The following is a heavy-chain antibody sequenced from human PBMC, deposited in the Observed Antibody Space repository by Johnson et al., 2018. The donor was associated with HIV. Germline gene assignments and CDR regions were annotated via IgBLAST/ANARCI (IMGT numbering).Heavy chain of an antibody. J-gene: IGHJ3*02. CDR3: ASSATTVVMEGFAFDI. D-gene: IGHD4-23*01. CDR2: ISYDGSNK. Sequence: QVQLVESGGGVVQPGGSLRLSCAASGFTFSSYAMHWVRKAPGKGLEWVAVISYDGSNKYYADSVKGRFTISRDNSKNTLYLQMNSLRAEDTAVYYCASSATTVVMEGFAFDIWGQGTMVTVSS. CDR1: GFTFSSYA. V-gene: IGHV3-30*14.